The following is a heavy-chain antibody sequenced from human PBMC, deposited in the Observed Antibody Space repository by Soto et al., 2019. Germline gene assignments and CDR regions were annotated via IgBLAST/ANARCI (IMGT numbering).Heavy chain of an antibody. D-gene: IGHD6-13*01. CDR2: IYYSGST. CDR3: TRDRAISTAGHYYYYMDV. V-gene: IGHV4-59*01. CDR1: GGSISSYY. Sequence: QVQLQESGPGLVKPSETLSLTCTVSGGSISSYYWSWIRQPPGKRLEWIGYIYYSGSTNYNPSLKSRGTISVDTSKNQFSLKLSSVTAADTAVYYCTRDRAISTAGHYYYYMDVWGKGTTVTVSS. J-gene: IGHJ6*03.